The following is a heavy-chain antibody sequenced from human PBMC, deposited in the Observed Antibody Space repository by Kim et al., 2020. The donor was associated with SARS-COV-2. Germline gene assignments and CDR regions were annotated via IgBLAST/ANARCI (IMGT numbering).Heavy chain of an antibody. V-gene: IGHV4-59*01. D-gene: IGHD6-6*01. CDR1: GGSFSSYY. CDR2: INNSGST. CDR3: AGCEESSSAGYLYSGYYFG. Sequence: SETLSLTCAVSGGSFSSYYWSWIRQPPGKGLEWIGDINNSGSTNYNPSLKSRVTISVDTSKNQFSLKLSSVTAADTAVYYCAGCEESSSAGYLYSGYYFG. J-gene: IGHJ6*01.